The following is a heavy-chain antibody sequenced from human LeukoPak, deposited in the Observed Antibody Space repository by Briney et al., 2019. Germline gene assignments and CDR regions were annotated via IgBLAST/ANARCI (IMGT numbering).Heavy chain of an antibody. J-gene: IGHJ4*02. D-gene: IGHD3-10*01. CDR2: IYYSGST. V-gene: IGHV4-59*12. CDR1: GGSISSYY. CDR3: ARGYPVLLWFGELPQYFDY. Sequence: SETLSLTCTVSGGSISSYYWSWIRQPPGKGLEWIGYIYYSGSTNYNPSLKSRVTISVDTSKNQFSLKLSSVTAADTAVYYCARGYPVLLWFGELPQYFDYWGQGTLVTVSS.